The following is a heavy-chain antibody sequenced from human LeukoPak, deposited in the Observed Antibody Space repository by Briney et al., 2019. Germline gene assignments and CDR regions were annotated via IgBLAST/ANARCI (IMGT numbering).Heavy chain of an antibody. V-gene: IGHV3-23*01. CDR1: GFTFSSYA. CDR3: AKAHGPYCSGGSCYCNY. CDR2: ISGSGGGA. D-gene: IGHD2-15*01. J-gene: IGHJ4*02. Sequence: GGSLRLSCAASGFTFSSYAMSWVRQAPGKGLEWVSVISGSGGGAYYADSVKGRFTISRDNSKNTLYLQMNSLRAEDTAVYYCAKAHGPYCSGGSCYCNYWGQGTLVTVSS.